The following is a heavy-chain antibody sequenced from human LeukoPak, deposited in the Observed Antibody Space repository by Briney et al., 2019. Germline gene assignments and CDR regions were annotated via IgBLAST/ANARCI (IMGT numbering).Heavy chain of an antibody. CDR3: AKDILDGDYANDAFDI. D-gene: IGHD4-17*01. CDR2: ISWNSGSI. Sequence: GRSLRLSCAASGFTFDDYAMHWVRQAPGKGLEWVSGISWNSGSIGYADSVKGRFTISRDNAKNSLYLQMNSLRAEDMALYYCAKDILDGDYANDAFDIWGQGTMVTVSS. V-gene: IGHV3-9*03. J-gene: IGHJ3*02. CDR1: GFTFDDYA.